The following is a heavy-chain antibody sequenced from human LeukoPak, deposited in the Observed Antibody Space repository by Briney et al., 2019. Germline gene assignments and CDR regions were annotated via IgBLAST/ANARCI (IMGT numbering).Heavy chain of an antibody. CDR1: GTSISVYY. Sequence: SETLSLTCTVSGTSISVYYWCWIRQSPGEGLEWIGSFYYTGTTNYNPSLKSRVTISVDTSKNQFSLRLNSVTAADTAVYYCARDKYYGFWSGSFGTDVWGQGTTVTVSS. CDR3: ARDKYYGFWSGSFGTDV. V-gene: IGHV4-59*01. J-gene: IGHJ6*02. D-gene: IGHD3-3*01. CDR2: FYYTGTT.